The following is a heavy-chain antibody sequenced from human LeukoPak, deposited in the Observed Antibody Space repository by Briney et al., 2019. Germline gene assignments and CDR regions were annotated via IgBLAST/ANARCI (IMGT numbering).Heavy chain of an antibody. J-gene: IGHJ5*02. V-gene: IGHV4-4*07. D-gene: IGHD5-18*01. CDR1: GGSFSSYY. CDR2: IYTSGST. Sequence: SETLSLTCTVYGGSFSSYYWSWIRQPAGKGLEWIGGIYTSGSTNYNPSLKSRVTISVDTSKNKFSLKLSSVTAADTAVYYCTRERRTAMSYNWFDPWGQGTLVTVSS. CDR3: TRERRTAMSYNWFDP.